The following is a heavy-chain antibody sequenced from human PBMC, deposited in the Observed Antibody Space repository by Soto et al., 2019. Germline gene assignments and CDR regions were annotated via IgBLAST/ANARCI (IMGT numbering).Heavy chain of an antibody. CDR2: SGGGGGTT. CDR3: ARDWTGNTWPCLDV. V-gene: IGHV3-23*01. D-gene: IGHD2-8*02. Sequence: EVQLWESGGGLVQPGGSLRLSCAASGFTFSNYALTWVRQSPGKGLEWVSTSGGGGGTTYYADSVKGRFTISRDNAKNTLSLQMSSLRVEDTAIYYCARDWTGNTWPCLDVWGQGTTVSVSS. J-gene: IGHJ6*02. CDR1: GFTFSNYA.